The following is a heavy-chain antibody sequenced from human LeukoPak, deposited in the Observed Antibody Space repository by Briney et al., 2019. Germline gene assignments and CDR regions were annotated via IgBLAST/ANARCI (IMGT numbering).Heavy chain of an antibody. D-gene: IGHD3-22*01. CDR3: AGRYDSSGYPLH. CDR1: GFTFSSYG. J-gene: IGHJ4*02. Sequence: GGTLRLSCAASGFTFSSYGMSWVRQAPGKGLEWVSAISASGSGTYYADSLKGRFTISRDNSKNTLYLQMNSLRAEDTAVYYCAGRYDSSGYPLHWGQGTLVTVSS. CDR2: ISASGSGT. V-gene: IGHV3-23*01.